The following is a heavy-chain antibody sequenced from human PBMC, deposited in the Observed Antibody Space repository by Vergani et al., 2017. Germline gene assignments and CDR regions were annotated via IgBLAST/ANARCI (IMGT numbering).Heavy chain of an antibody. D-gene: IGHD6-13*01. J-gene: IGHJ5*02. Sequence: QVQLVQSGAEVKKPGSSVKVSCKASGGTFSSYAISWVRQAPGQGLEWMGRIITIFGTANYAQKFQGRVTITTDESTSTAYMELSSLRSEDTAVYYFARDRGYSSSWYGWFDPWGQGTLVTVSS. CDR1: GGTFSSYA. V-gene: IGHV1-69*05. CDR2: IITIFGTA. CDR3: ARDRGYSSSWYGWFDP.